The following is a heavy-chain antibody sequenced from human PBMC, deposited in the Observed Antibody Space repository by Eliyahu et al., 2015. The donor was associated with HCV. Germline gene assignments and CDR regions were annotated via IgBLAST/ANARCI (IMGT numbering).Heavy chain of an antibody. Sequence: QLQLQESGPGLVKPSETLSLTCTVSGGSISSSSYYWGWIRQPPGKGLEWIGRIXYSGSTYYNPSLKSRVTISVDTSKNQFSLKLSSVTAADTAVYYCARSPLRFLEWLGPRPQNWFDPWGQGTLVTVSS. D-gene: IGHD3-3*01. CDR2: IXYSGST. V-gene: IGHV4-39*01. CDR3: ARSPLRFLEWLGPRPQNWFDP. CDR1: GGSISSSSYY. J-gene: IGHJ5*02.